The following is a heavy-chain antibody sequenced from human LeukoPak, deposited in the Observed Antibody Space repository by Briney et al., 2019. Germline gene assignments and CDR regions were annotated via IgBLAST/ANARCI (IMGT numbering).Heavy chain of an antibody. Sequence: GGSLRLSCAASGFTFSSYGMHWVRQPPGKGLEWVGFVSYDGSKKFYADFVKGRFSISRDNSKNTLYVQMNSLGAEDTALYYCAKLGFNSSGSHSLVDYWGQGTPVTVSS. CDR3: AKLGFNSSGSHSLVDY. CDR1: GFTFSSYG. J-gene: IGHJ4*02. V-gene: IGHV3-30*18. CDR2: VSYDGSKK. D-gene: IGHD3-22*01.